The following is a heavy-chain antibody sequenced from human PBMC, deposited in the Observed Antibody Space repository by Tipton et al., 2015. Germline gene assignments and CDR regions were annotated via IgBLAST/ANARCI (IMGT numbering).Heavy chain of an antibody. D-gene: IGHD4-17*01. CDR1: GFNVSPNS. J-gene: IGHJ4*02. CDR2: ITGSGGYK. V-gene: IGHV3-21*01. Sequence: SLRLSCAASGFNVSPNSMTWVRQAPGKGLEWISSITGSGGYKYYADSVKGRFTISRDNAKNSLYLQMNSLRDEDTAVYYCARDDYGAVDYWGQGTLVTVSS. CDR3: ARDDYGAVDY.